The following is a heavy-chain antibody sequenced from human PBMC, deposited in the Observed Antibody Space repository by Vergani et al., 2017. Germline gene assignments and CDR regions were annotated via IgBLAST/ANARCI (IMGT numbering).Heavy chain of an antibody. Sequence: QLVESGGGWVQPGGSLRLSCVVSGFDFSSYIMNWVRQAPGKGLEWVSFVSTGTKSQSYAESVKGRFTISRDSAKNSLYLQMDILRAEDTAVYYCAREYSSTSGRAFDFWGQGTKVTVSS. CDR2: VSTGTKSQ. D-gene: IGHD2-2*01. CDR3: AREYSSTSGRAFDF. J-gene: IGHJ3*01. V-gene: IGHV3-48*01. CDR1: GFDFSSYI.